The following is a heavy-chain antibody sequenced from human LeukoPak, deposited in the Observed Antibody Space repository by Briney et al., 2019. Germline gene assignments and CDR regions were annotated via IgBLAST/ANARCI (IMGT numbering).Heavy chain of an antibody. CDR3: ARGSYPDCTNGVCPFDY. J-gene: IGHJ4*02. Sequence: VASVKVSCKASGYTFTSYGISWVRQAPGQGLEWMGWISAYNVNTNYAQKLQGRVTITTDTSTSTAYMELRSLSLDDTAVYYCARGSYPDCTNGVCPFDYWGQGTLVTVSS. V-gene: IGHV1-18*01. CDR1: GYTFTSYG. CDR2: ISAYNVNT. D-gene: IGHD2-8*01.